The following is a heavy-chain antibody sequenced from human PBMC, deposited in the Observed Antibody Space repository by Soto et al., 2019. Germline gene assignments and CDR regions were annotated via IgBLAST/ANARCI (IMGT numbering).Heavy chain of an antibody. CDR3: ARDPIHYYDSSGYYSTRAFDY. Sequence: GGSLRLSCAASGFTFSSYAMHWVRQAPGKGLEWVAVISYDGSNKYYADSVKGRFTISRDNSKNTLYLQMNSLRAEDTAVYYCARDPIHYYDSSGYYSTRAFDYWGQGTLVTVSS. D-gene: IGHD3-22*01. CDR1: GFTFSSYA. V-gene: IGHV3-30-3*01. J-gene: IGHJ4*02. CDR2: ISYDGSNK.